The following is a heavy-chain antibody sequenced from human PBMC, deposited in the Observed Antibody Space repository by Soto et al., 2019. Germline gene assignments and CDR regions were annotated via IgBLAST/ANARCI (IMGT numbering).Heavy chain of an antibody. CDR2: IYDGGRT. J-gene: IGHJ4*02. Sequence: QVQLQESGPGLVKPSQTLSLTCTVSGGSISTVDYWWSWIRQSPDMGLEWIGHIYDGGRTYNNPSLDSRVTMSVDPPKNQLSRTLSSVSAADTAVYYCARGPSGDKVDSWGQGTLVTVSS. CDR3: ARGPSGDKVDS. V-gene: IGHV4-30-4*01. D-gene: IGHD7-27*01. CDR1: GGSISTVDYW.